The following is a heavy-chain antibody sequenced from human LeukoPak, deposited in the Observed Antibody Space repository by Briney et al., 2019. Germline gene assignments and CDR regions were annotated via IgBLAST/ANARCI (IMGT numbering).Heavy chain of an antibody. J-gene: IGHJ4*02. Sequence: SETLSLTCTVSGDPISSYINYKWSWIRQPPGKGLEWIGYIYYHGSTNYNPSLKSRVTFSVDTSKNQFSLKLSSVTAADTAVYYCAREYSAIDYWGQGTLVTVSS. CDR2: IYYHGST. D-gene: IGHD6-13*01. CDR1: GDPISSYINYK. V-gene: IGHV4-61*01. CDR3: AREYSAIDY.